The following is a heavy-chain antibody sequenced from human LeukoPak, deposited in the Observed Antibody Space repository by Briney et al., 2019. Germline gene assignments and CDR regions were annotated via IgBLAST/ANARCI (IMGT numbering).Heavy chain of an antibody. Sequence: GGSLRLSCAASGFTFTSYSMNWVRQAPGKGLEWVSTISGGGGSTYYADSVKGRFTISRDNSKNTLYLQMNSLRAEDTAVYFCARGTPKSMTTVAPFDYWGQGTLVTVSS. J-gene: IGHJ4*02. D-gene: IGHD4-23*01. CDR3: ARGTPKSMTTVAPFDY. CDR1: GFTFTSYS. CDR2: ISGGGGST. V-gene: IGHV3-23*01.